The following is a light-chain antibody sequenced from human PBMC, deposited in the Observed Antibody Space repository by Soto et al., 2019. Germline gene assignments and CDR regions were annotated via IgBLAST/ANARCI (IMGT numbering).Light chain of an antibody. CDR3: LSYDTSLDALYV. Sequence: QSVLTQPPSVSGAPGQKVTISCTGSSSSIGAGYDVHWYQQLPGTAPKLLLYGNNNRPSGVPDRFSGSKSGTSASLAITGLQTEDDADYYCLSYDTSLDALYVFGTGTKLTVL. CDR1: SSSIGAGYD. CDR2: GNN. J-gene: IGLJ1*01. V-gene: IGLV1-40*01.